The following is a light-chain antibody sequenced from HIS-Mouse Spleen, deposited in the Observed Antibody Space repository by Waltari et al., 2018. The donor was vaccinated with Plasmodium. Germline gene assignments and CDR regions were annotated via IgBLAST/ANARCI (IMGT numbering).Light chain of an antibody. CDR3: QAWDSSTDYV. CDR1: KLGDKY. V-gene: IGLV3-1*01. CDR2: QDS. J-gene: IGLJ1*01. Sequence: SYELTQPHSVSVSPGQTARITCTGDKLGDKYACWYQQQPGQSPVLVIYQDSKRPSGIPERFSGSNSGNTATLTISGTQAMDEADYYCQAWDSSTDYVFGTGTKVTVL.